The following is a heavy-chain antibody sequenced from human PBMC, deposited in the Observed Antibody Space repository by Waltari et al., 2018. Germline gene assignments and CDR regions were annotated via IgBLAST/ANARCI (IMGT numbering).Heavy chain of an antibody. Sequence: EVQLVESGGGLVQPGGSLRLSCAASGFTFRSYCMHCVRQSPGKGLVWVSQINADASDIIYADSMRGRFTMSRDNAENTLYLHMNSLRVDDTAVYYCARGGTGYAFDLWGLGTMVSVSS. CDR1: GFTFRSYC. CDR2: INADASDI. V-gene: IGHV3-74*01. D-gene: IGHD3-16*01. CDR3: ARGGTGYAFDL. J-gene: IGHJ3*01.